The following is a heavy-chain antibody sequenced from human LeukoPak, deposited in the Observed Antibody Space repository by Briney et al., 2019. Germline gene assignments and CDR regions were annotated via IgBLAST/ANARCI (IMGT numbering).Heavy chain of an antibody. Sequence: AASVKVSCKASGYTFTGYYMHWVRQAPGQGLEWMGWINPNSGGTNYAQKFQGRVTMTRDTSISTAYMELSRLRSDDTAVYYCARARIPGIAAAGTGCWGQGTLVTVSS. CDR2: INPNSGGT. V-gene: IGHV1-2*02. J-gene: IGHJ4*02. CDR3: ARARIPGIAAAGTGC. CDR1: GYTFTGYY. D-gene: IGHD6-13*01.